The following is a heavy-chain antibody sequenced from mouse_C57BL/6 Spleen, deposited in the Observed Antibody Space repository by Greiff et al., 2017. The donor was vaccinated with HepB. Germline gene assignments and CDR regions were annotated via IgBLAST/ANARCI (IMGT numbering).Heavy chain of an antibody. D-gene: IGHD2-3*01. V-gene: IGHV2-6-1*01. Sequence: VQLQESGPGLVAPSQSLSITCTVSGFSLTSYGVHWVRQPPGKGLEWLVVIWSDGSTTYNSALKSRLSISKDNSKSQVFLKMNSLQTDDTAMYYCARHGGYDGYYRHAMDYWGQGTSVTVSS. J-gene: IGHJ4*01. CDR1: GFSLTSYG. CDR2: IWSDGST. CDR3: ARHGGYDGYYRHAMDY.